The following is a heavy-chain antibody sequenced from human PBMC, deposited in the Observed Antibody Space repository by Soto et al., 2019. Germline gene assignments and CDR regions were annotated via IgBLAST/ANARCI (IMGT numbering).Heavy chain of an antibody. J-gene: IGHJ5*02. D-gene: IGHD2-15*01. Sequence: KVSCKSSGYTFTRYTMNWVRQAPGQRLEWMGWINPDNSNTKSSQKFQDRVIITRGTSASTAYMDLSSLRSEDTAVYYCARGIATGQLDPWGQGTLVTVSS. CDR2: INPDNSNT. V-gene: IGHV1-3*01. CDR1: GYTFTRYT. CDR3: ARGIATGQLDP.